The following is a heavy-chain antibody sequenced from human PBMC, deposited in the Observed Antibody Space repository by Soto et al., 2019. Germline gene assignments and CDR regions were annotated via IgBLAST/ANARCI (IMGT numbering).Heavy chain of an antibody. J-gene: IGHJ3*02. CDR3: ARGESWSYYAFDI. CDR2: INPNSGGT. V-gene: IGHV1-2*04. CDR1: GYTFTGYY. D-gene: IGHD1-26*01. Sequence: ASVKVSCKASGYTFTGYYMHWVRQAPGQGLEWMGWINPNSGGTNYAQKFQGWVTMTRDTSISTAYMELSRLRSDDTAVYYCARGESWSYYAFDIWGQGTMVTVSS.